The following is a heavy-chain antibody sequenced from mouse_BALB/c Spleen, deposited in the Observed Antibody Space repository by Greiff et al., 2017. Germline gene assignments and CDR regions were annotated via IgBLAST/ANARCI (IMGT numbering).Heavy chain of an antibody. J-gene: IGHJ2*01. CDR2: ISSGGSYT. CDR1: GFTFSSYG. V-gene: IGHV5-6*03. Sequence: EVMLVESGGGLVQPGGSLKLSCAASGFTFSSYGMSWVRQTPDKRLEWVATISSGGSYTYYPDSVKGRFTISRDNAKNTLYLQMSSLKSEDTAMYYCARHSGWDYFDYWGQGTTLTVSS. D-gene: IGHD1-2*01. CDR3: ARHSGWDYFDY.